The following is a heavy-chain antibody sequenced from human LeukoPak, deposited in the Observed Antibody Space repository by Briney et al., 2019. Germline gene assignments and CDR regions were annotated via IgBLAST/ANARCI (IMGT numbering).Heavy chain of an antibody. CDR2: ISWNSGSI. V-gene: IGHV3-9*01. Sequence: GGSLRLSCAASGFTFDDYAMHWVRQAPGKGLEWVSGISWNSGSIGYADSVKGRFTISRDNAKNSLYLQMNSLRAEDTALYYCARSDYSSSLYYWGQGTLVTVSS. J-gene: IGHJ4*02. CDR3: ARSDYSSSLYY. CDR1: GFTFDDYA. D-gene: IGHD6-13*01.